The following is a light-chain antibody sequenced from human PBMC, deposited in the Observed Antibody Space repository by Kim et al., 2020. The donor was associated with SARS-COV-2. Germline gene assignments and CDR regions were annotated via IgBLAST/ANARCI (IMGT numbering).Light chain of an antibody. CDR1: NIGTKN. CDR3: QVWDSSTGV. Sequence: SYELTQPLSVSVALGQTARITCGGNNIGTKNVHWFQQKPGQAPVLVICGDSNRPSGIPERFSGSNSGNTDTLTISRAQPGDEADYYCQVWDSSTGVFGGGTQLTVL. V-gene: IGLV3-9*01. J-gene: IGLJ3*02. CDR2: GDS.